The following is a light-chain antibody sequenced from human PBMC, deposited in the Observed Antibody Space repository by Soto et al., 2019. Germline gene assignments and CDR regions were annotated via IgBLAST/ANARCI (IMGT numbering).Light chain of an antibody. J-gene: IGLJ1*01. CDR3: QSYDSSLRYV. V-gene: IGLV1-40*01. CDR2: GNS. CDR1: SSNIGAGYD. Sequence: QSVLTQPPSVSGAPGQRVTISCTGSSSNIGAGYDVHWYQQLPGPAPKLLIYGNSNRPSGVPDRFSGTKSGTSASLAITGLQAEDEADYYGQSYDSSLRYVFGTGTKLTVL.